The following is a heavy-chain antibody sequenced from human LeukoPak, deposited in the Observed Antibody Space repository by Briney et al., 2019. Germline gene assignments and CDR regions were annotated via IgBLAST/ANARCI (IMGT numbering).Heavy chain of an antibody. CDR1: GFTFSSYG. V-gene: IGHV3-30*18. CDR3: AKSSSSSPYYYYMDV. J-gene: IGHJ6*03. D-gene: IGHD6-6*01. Sequence: GGSLRLSCAASGFTFSSYGMHWVRQAPGKGLEWVAVISYDGSNKYYADSVKGRFTISRDNSKNTLYLQMNSLRAEDTAVYYCAKSSSSSPYYYYMDVWGKGTTVTVSS. CDR2: ISYDGSNK.